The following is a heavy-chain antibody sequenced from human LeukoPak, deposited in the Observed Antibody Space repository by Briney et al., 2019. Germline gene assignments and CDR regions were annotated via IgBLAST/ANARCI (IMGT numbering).Heavy chain of an antibody. CDR3: AINNYYDSSGYYGSLGFSPFDY. CDR2: ISGSGGST. CDR1: GFTFSSYA. D-gene: IGHD3-22*01. Sequence: SGGSLRLSCAASGFTFSSYAMSWVRQAPGKGLEWVSAISGSGGSTYYADSVKGRFTISRDNSKNTLYLQMNSLRAEDTAVYYCAINNYYDSSGYYGSLGFSPFDYWGQGTLVTVSS. V-gene: IGHV3-23*01. J-gene: IGHJ4*02.